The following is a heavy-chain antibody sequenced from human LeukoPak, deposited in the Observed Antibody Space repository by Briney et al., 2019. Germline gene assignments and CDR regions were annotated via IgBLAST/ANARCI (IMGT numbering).Heavy chain of an antibody. D-gene: IGHD4-17*01. V-gene: IGHV3-74*01. Sequence: PGGSLRLSCAPSGFTFSSYWMHWVRQTPGKGLVWVSRISTDGSITGYADSVKGRFTISRDNAKNTVYLQVNSLRAEDTAVYYCTRDRTTVTLFDSWGQGTLVIVSS. CDR3: TRDRTTVTLFDS. J-gene: IGHJ4*02. CDR1: GFTFSSYW. CDR2: ISTDGSIT.